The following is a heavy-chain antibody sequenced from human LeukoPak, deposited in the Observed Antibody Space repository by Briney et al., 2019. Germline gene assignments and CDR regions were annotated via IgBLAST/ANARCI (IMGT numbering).Heavy chain of an antibody. CDR2: ISGSGGST. D-gene: IGHD1-26*01. CDR1: GFTFSSYA. Sequence: PGGSLRLSCAASGFTFSSYAMSWVSQAPGKGLEWVSDISGSGGSTYYADSVKGRFTISRDNSKNTLYLQMNSLRAEDTAVYYCAKGLRAESIVGATHFDYWGQGALVSVSS. V-gene: IGHV3-23*01. CDR3: AKGLRAESIVGATHFDY. J-gene: IGHJ4*02.